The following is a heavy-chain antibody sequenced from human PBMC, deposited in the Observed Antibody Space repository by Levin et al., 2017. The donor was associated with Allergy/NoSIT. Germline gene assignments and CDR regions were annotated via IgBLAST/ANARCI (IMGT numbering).Heavy chain of an antibody. J-gene: IGHJ3*02. CDR1: GFIFSDYT. D-gene: IGHD2-2*01. CDR3: VKDRGRSTYDAFDI. CDR2: ISWDGGVT. Sequence: PGGSLRLSCVVSGFIFSDYTMHWVRQTPGKGLEWVSLISWDGGVTYYADSVKGRFTISRDNSKNSLNLQMNSLSIKDTAFYYCVKDRGRSTYDAFDIWGQGTMVTVSS. V-gene: IGHV3-43*01.